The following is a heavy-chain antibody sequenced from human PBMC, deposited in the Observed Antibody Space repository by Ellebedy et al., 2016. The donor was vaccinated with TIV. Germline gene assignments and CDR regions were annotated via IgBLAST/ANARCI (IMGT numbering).Heavy chain of an antibody. CDR3: ARDWTGIAVAGIFDN. CDR2: IWYDGSNK. D-gene: IGHD6-19*01. J-gene: IGHJ4*02. Sequence: PGGSLRLSCAASGFNFSSYGMDWVRQAPGKGLEWVAVIWYDGSNKYYADSVKGRFTISKDNSKNTLYLQMNSLRAEDTAVYYCARDWTGIAVAGIFDNWGQGTLVTVSS. CDR1: GFNFSSYG. V-gene: IGHV3-33*01.